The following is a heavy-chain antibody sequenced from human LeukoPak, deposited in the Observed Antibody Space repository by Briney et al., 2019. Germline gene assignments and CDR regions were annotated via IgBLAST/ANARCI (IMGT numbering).Heavy chain of an antibody. CDR3: AKDTPSSGMDV. V-gene: IGHV3-74*01. J-gene: IGHJ6*02. CDR1: GFTFETYW. CDR2: INGYGSIT. Sequence: GGSLRLSCAASGFTFETYWMHWVRQAPGKGLEWVSCINGYGSITNYADSVKGRFTISRDNAKNTLYLQMNSLRAEDTALYYCAKDTPSSGMDVWGQGTTVTVSS.